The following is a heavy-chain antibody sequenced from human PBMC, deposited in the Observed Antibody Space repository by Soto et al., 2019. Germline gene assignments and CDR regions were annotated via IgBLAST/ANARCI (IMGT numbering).Heavy chain of an antibody. J-gene: IGHJ4*02. CDR1: GGAFNGYY. D-gene: IGHD3-10*01. Sequence: QVHLQQWGAGLLKPSETLSLTCAVNGGAFNGYYWTWIRQSPGKGLQWIGEINHSGTVDYNPSLKSRVTFSIDTSKKQFSLALTSVTSAERAVYYCARAGAALVRGSIGGVDYWGQGTLVTVSS. CDR3: ARAGAALVRGSIGGVDY. V-gene: IGHV4-34*01. CDR2: INHSGTV.